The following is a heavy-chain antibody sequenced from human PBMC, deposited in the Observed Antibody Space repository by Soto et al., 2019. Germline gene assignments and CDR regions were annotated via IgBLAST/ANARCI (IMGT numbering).Heavy chain of an antibody. CDR1: GFSLSTSGVG. CDR2: IYWDDDK. J-gene: IGHJ4*02. V-gene: IGHV2-5*02. CDR3: AHFKRWLQNGRAFDY. D-gene: IGHD4-17*01. Sequence: SGPTLVNPTQTLTLTCTFSGFSLSTSGVGVGWIRQPPGKALEWHALIYWDDDKRYSPSLKSRPTITKDTSKNQVVLTMTNMDPVDTATYYCAHFKRWLQNGRAFDYWGQGTLVTVSS.